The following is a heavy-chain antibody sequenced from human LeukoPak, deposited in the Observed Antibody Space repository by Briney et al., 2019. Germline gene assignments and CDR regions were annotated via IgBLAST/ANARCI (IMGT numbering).Heavy chain of an antibody. V-gene: IGHV3-23*01. J-gene: IGHJ4*02. D-gene: IGHD5-12*01. Sequence: GGSLRLSCAASGFTFSSYAMSWVHQAPGKGLEWVSAISGSGGSTYYADSVKGRFTISRDNSKNTLYLQMNSLRAEDTAVYYCAKGQGWGYSGYGLSDYWGQGTLVTVSS. CDR3: AKGQGWGYSGYGLSDY. CDR2: ISGSGGST. CDR1: GFTFSSYA.